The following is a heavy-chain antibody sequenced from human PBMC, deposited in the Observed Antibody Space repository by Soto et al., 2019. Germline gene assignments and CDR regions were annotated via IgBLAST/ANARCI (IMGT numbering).Heavy chain of an antibody. D-gene: IGHD2-15*01. CDR3: AKERTIVVVVAAPPDV. V-gene: IGHV3-30*18. J-gene: IGHJ6*02. Sequence: LRLSCAASGFTFSSYGMHWVRQAPGKGLEWVAVISYDGSNKYYADSVKGRFTISRDNSKNTLYLQMNSLRAEDTAVYYCAKERTIVVVVAAPPDVWGQGTTVTVSS. CDR1: GFTFSSYG. CDR2: ISYDGSNK.